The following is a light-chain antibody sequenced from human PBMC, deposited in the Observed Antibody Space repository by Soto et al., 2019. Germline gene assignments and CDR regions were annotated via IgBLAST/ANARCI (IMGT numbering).Light chain of an antibody. J-gene: IGKJ5*01. V-gene: IGKV1-8*01. CDR3: QQYENLPT. CDR2: AAS. Sequence: AIRMTQSPSSFSSSTGDRVTITFRASQGISSYLAWYQQKPGKAPKLLIYAASTLQSGVPSRFSGSGSGTDFTFTISRLQPEDIATYYCQQYENLPTFGQGTRLEIK. CDR1: QGISSY.